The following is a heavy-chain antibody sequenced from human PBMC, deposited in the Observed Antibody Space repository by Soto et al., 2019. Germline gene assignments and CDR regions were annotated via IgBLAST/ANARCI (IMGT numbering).Heavy chain of an antibody. CDR3: VRHRGPAPVY. Sequence: QVQLQESGPGLVKTSETLSLTCTVSGGSISGYYWTWIRQPPGKGLEWVGSLFYGGTTDYNPSLKSRLTMSLDTSKNHFSLKLRSVTAADTAVYYCVRHRGPAPVYWGQGTLVTASS. J-gene: IGHJ4*02. CDR2: LFYGGTT. D-gene: IGHD3-10*01. CDR1: GGSISGYY. V-gene: IGHV4-39*01.